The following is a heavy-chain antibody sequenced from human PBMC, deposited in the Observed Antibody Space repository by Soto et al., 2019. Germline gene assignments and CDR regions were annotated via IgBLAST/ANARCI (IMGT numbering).Heavy chain of an antibody. D-gene: IGHD2-21*01. CDR1: GDSISSSSQY. J-gene: IGHJ5*02. CDR2: IHYSGTS. Sequence: SETLSLTCSVSGDSISSSSQYWGWIRQPPGKGLEWIGSIHYSGTSYYNPSLKSRVTIFVDTSKNQLSLKLSSVTAADTAVYHCARHWIAGSSIPWGQGTLVTVSS. CDR3: ARHWIAGSSIP. V-gene: IGHV4-39*01.